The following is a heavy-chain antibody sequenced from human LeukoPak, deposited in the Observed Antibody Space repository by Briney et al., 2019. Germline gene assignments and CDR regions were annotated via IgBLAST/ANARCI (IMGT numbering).Heavy chain of an antibody. CDR3: ATGQNYDFWSGFFFY. J-gene: IGHJ4*02. Sequence: GASVKVSCKASGHTFTNYYVHWVRQAPGQGLEWLGMINPDSGSTNYAQKFQGRVTMTRDTSTNTAYMELSSLRSEDTAVYYCATGQNYDFWSGFFFYWGQGTLVTVSS. CDR1: GHTFTNYY. CDR2: INPDSGST. V-gene: IGHV1-46*01. D-gene: IGHD3-3*01.